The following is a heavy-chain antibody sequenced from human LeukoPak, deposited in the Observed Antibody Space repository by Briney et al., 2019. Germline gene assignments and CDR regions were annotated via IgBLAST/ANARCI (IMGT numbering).Heavy chain of an antibody. J-gene: IGHJ4*02. Sequence: GESLKISCKGSGYSFTSYWIGWVRQMPGKGLEWMGIIYPGDSDTRYSPSFQGRVTISADKSISTAYLQWSSLKASDTAMYYCARHGATRGFYFDYWGQGTLVTVSS. CDR2: IYPGDSDT. CDR1: GYSFTSYW. CDR3: ARHGATRGFYFDY. D-gene: IGHD3-16*01. V-gene: IGHV5-51*01.